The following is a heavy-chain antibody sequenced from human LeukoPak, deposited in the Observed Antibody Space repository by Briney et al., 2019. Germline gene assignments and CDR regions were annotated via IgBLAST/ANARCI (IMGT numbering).Heavy chain of an antibody. CDR3: ARVSWTNEPNY. V-gene: IGHV3-21*01. CDR2: ISSSSSYI. CDR1: GFTFSSYS. J-gene: IGHJ4*02. D-gene: IGHD3/OR15-3a*01. Sequence: GGSLRLSCSASGFTFSSYSMNWVRQAPGKGLEWVSSISSSSSYIYYADSVKGRFTISRDNAKNSLYLQMNSLRAEDTAVYYCARVSWTNEPNYWGQGTLVTVSS.